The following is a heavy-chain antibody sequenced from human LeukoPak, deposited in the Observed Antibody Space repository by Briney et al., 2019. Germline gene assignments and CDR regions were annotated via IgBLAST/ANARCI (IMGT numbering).Heavy chain of an antibody. Sequence: SETLSLTCTVSGGSISSGSYYWSWIRQPAGKGLEWIGRIYTSGSTNYNPSLKSRVTISVDTSKNQFSLKLSSVTAADTAVYYCARIAVAGGDYWAQGTLVTVSS. CDR2: IYTSGST. J-gene: IGHJ4*02. CDR3: ARIAVAGGDY. V-gene: IGHV4-61*02. CDR1: GGSISSGSYY. D-gene: IGHD6-19*01.